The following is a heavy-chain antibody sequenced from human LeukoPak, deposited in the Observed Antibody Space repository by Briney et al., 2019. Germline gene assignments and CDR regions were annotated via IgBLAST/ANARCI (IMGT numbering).Heavy chain of an antibody. CDR2: IYYSGST. D-gene: IGHD3-22*01. Sequence: SETLSLTCAVSGYSISSGYYWGWIRQPPGKGLEWIGSIYYSGSTYYNPSLKSRVTISVDTSKNQFSLKLSSVTAADTAVYYCARHLYSSGYNWFDPWGQGTLVTVSS. CDR3: ARHLYSSGYNWFDP. J-gene: IGHJ5*02. CDR1: GYSISSGYY. V-gene: IGHV4-38-2*01.